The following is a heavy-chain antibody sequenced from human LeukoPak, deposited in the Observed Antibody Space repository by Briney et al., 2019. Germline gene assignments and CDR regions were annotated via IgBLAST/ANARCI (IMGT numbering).Heavy chain of an antibody. CDR3: VREVILMVYAVGY. D-gene: IGHD2-8*01. J-gene: IGHJ4*02. V-gene: IGHV1-2*02. CDR1: GYTFTGYY. CDR2: INPNSGGT. Sequence: ASVKVSCKASGYTFTGYYMHWVRQAPGQGLEWMGWINPNSGGTNYAQKFQGRVTMTRDTSISTAYMELSRLTFDDAAVYYCVREVILMVYAVGYWGQGTLVTVSS.